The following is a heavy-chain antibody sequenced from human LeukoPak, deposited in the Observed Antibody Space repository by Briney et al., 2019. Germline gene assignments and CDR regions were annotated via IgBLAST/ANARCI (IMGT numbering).Heavy chain of an antibody. CDR3: ARDSIAAVVDY. J-gene: IGHJ4*02. D-gene: IGHD6-13*01. Sequence: PSETLSLTCTVSGDSISSSSYYWGWIRQPPGKGLEWIGSIFHSGSTYYNPSLKSRVTISVDTSKNQFSLKLTSVTAADTAVYYCARDSIAAVVDYWGQGTLVTVSS. V-gene: IGHV4-39*02. CDR1: GDSISSSSYY. CDR2: IFHSGST.